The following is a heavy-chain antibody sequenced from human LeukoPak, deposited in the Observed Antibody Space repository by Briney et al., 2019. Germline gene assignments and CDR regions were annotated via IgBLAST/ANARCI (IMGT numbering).Heavy chain of an antibody. D-gene: IGHD3-9*01. Sequence: GASVKVSCKASGYTFTSYAMNWVRQAPGQGLEWMGWINTNTGNPTYAQGFTGRFVFSLDTSVSTAYLQISSLKAEDTAVYYCARDRDDILTDVRGPFDYWGQGTLVTVSS. J-gene: IGHJ4*02. CDR2: INTNTGNP. CDR3: ARDRDDILTDVRGPFDY. CDR1: GYTFTSYA. V-gene: IGHV7-4-1*02.